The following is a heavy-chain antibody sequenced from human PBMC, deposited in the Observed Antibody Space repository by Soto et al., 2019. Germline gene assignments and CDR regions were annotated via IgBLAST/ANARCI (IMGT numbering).Heavy chain of an antibody. CDR2: ISSSSSTI. J-gene: IGHJ6*03. V-gene: IGHV3-48*01. Sequence: EVQLVESGGGLVQPGGSLRLSCAASGFTFSSYSMNWVRQAPGKGLEWVSYISSSSSTIYYADSVKGRFTISRDNPKNSVYLQLNTLRAEATALYYCASLPRITMVRGVIAYYYYMAFWGKGTTVTVSS. CDR1: GFTFSSYS. CDR3: ASLPRITMVRGVIAYYYYMAF. D-gene: IGHD3-10*01.